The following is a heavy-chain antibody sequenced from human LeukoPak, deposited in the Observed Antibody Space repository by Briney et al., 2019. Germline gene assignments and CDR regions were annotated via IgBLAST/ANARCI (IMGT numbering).Heavy chain of an antibody. Sequence: GGSLRLSCAASGFTFSSYAMGWVRQAPGKGLEWVSAISGSGANTYYADSVKGRFTISRDNSKNTLSLQMNTLRTDDTAVYYCAKGRALAVVAAFNYWGQGTVVTVSS. CDR3: AKGRALAVVAAFNY. CDR1: GFTFSSYA. J-gene: IGHJ4*02. D-gene: IGHD2-15*01. V-gene: IGHV3-23*01. CDR2: ISGSGANT.